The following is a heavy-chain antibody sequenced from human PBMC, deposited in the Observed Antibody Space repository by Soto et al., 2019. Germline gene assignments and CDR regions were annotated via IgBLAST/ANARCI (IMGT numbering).Heavy chain of an antibody. J-gene: IGHJ5*02. V-gene: IGHV3-30*18. CDR3: AKGGSSSARYFDA. Sequence: GGSLRLSCAASGFTFNSYGMHWVRQAPGKGLEWVAIISYDGRNKYYADSVKGRFTISRDSPKNTLYLQMNSLRAEDTAVYYCAKGGSSSARYFDAWGQGALVTVSS. D-gene: IGHD6-6*01. CDR1: GFTFNSYG. CDR2: ISYDGRNK.